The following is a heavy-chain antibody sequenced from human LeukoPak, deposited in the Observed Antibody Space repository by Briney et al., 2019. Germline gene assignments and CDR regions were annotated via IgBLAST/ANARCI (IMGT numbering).Heavy chain of an antibody. Sequence: PGGSLRLSCAASGFTLSSYWMRWVRQAPGKGLLWVSRINSDGSSTTYADSVKGRFTISRDNAKNTLYLQMNSMRAEDTAVYYCARGRYYAMDVWGQGTTVTVSS. CDR3: ARGRYYAMDV. CDR1: GFTLSSYW. J-gene: IGHJ6*02. V-gene: IGHV3-74*01. CDR2: INSDGSST.